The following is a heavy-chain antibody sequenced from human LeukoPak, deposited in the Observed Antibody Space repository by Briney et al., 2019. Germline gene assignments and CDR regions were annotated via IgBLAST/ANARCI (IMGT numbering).Heavy chain of an antibody. V-gene: IGHV4-34*01. CDR1: GGSFSGYY. Sequence: TSETLSLTCAVYGGSFSGYYRSWIRQPPGKGLEWIGEINHSGSTNYNPSLKSRVTISVDTSKNQFSLKLSSVTAADTAVYYCARGYDFWSGYYRAHGGFDYWGQGTLVTVSS. J-gene: IGHJ4*02. CDR2: INHSGST. D-gene: IGHD3-3*01. CDR3: ARGYDFWSGYYRAHGGFDY.